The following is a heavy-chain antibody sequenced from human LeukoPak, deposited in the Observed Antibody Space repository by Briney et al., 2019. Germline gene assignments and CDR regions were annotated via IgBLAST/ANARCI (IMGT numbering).Heavy chain of an antibody. CDR2: IGGSGVRT. V-gene: IGHV3-23*01. D-gene: IGHD3-22*01. Sequence: GGSLRLTCTASGFTFSSYAMSWVRHPPGKGLEWDSGIGGSGVRTYYADSVKGHFTISRDNSKNPLYLQMTGLRAEDTAVYYCARDDDDSSGSYPHPFYFDYWGQGALVTVSS. J-gene: IGHJ4*02. CDR1: GFTFSSYA. CDR3: ARDDDDSSGSYPHPFYFDY.